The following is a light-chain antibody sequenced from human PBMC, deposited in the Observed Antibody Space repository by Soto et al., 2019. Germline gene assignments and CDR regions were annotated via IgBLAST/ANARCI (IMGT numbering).Light chain of an antibody. J-gene: IGLJ2*01. CDR3: QSYDSSLSGSVV. Sequence: QSVVTQPPSVSGAPGQRLTISCTGSSSNIGAGYDVHWYQQLPGTAPKLLIYGNSNRPSGVPDRFSGSKSGTSASLAITGLQAEDEADYYCQSYDSSLSGSVVFGGGTKLTVL. CDR1: SSNIGAGYD. CDR2: GNS. V-gene: IGLV1-40*01.